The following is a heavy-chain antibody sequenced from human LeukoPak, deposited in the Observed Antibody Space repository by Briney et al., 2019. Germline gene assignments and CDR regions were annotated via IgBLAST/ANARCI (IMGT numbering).Heavy chain of an antibody. D-gene: IGHD3-10*01. Sequence: ASVKVSCKASGYTFTSYDINWVRQATGQGLEWMGWMNPNSGNTGYAQKFQGRVTITTDESTSTAYMELSSLRSEDTAVYYCARVKNGPRGAFDIWGQGTMVTVSS. J-gene: IGHJ3*02. CDR3: ARVKNGPRGAFDI. CDR1: GYTFTSYD. CDR2: MNPNSGNT. V-gene: IGHV1-8*01.